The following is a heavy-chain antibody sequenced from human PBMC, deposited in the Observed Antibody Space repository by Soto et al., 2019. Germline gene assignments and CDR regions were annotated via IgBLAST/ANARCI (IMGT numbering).Heavy chain of an antibody. CDR1: GGSFGGYY. D-gene: IGHD5-18*01. Sequence: SETLSLTCAVYGGSFGGYYWSWIRQPPGKGLEWIGEINHSGSTNYNPSLKSRVTISGDTSKNQFSLKLSSVTAADTAVYYCARRRGYSYGRTISYSDYWGQGTLVTVSS. J-gene: IGHJ4*02. CDR2: INHSGST. CDR3: ARRRGYSYGRTISYSDY. V-gene: IGHV4-34*01.